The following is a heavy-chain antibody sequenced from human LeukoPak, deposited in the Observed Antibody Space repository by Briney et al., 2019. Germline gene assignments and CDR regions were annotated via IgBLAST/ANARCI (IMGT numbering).Heavy chain of an antibody. J-gene: IGHJ6*02. D-gene: IGHD2-21*02. Sequence: GRSLRLSCAASGFTFSNYWMHWVRQAPGEALMWVSRIKSDGSSTTYADSVKGRFTISRDNAKNTLYLQMNSLRAEDTAVYYCSRDSLSSCGGDCYSGLDVWGQGTTVTVSS. CDR3: SRDSLSSCGGDCYSGLDV. CDR1: GFTFSNYW. V-gene: IGHV3-74*01. CDR2: IKSDGSST.